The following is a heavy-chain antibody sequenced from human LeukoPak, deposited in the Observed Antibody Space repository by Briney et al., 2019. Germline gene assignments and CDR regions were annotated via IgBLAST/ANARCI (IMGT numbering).Heavy chain of an antibody. CDR2: IYYSGST. Sequence: PSETLSLTCTVSGGSISSSSYYWGWIRQPPGKGLEWIGSIYYSGSTYYNPSLKSRVTISVDTSKNQFSLKLSSVTAAVTAVYYCARGSKLEYYYDSSGWGYFDYWGQGTLVTVSS. CDR1: GGSISSSSYY. J-gene: IGHJ4*02. D-gene: IGHD3-22*01. V-gene: IGHV4-39*01. CDR3: ARGSKLEYYYDSSGWGYFDY.